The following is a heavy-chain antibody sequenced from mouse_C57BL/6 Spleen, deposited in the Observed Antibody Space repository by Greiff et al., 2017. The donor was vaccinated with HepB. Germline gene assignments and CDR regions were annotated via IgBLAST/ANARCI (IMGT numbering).Heavy chain of an antibody. CDR3: TRRGNHFDY. Sequence: QVQLQQPGAELVRPGASVTLSCKASGYTFTDYEMHWVKQTPVHGLEWIGAIDPETGGTAYNQKFKGKAILTADKSSSTAYMELRSLTSEDSAVYYCTRRGNHFDYWGQGTTLTVSS. CDR1: GYTFTDYE. J-gene: IGHJ2*01. V-gene: IGHV1-15*01. CDR2: IDPETGGT.